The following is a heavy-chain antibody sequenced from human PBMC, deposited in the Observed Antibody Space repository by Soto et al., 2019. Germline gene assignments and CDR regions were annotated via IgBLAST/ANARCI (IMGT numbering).Heavy chain of an antibody. J-gene: IGHJ4*02. D-gene: IGHD6-19*01. Sequence: QITLKESGPTLVQPTQTLTLSCTVSGFSLSTSGVGVGWIRQPPGKTLEWLALIYWDDDKSYSPSLTSRLNITQDTSKNQVVLTMTSMDPVDTATYYCAQISSGWYFLDYWGQGTLGTFSS. CDR1: GFSLSTSGVG. V-gene: IGHV2-5*02. CDR3: AQISSGWYFLDY. CDR2: IYWDDDK.